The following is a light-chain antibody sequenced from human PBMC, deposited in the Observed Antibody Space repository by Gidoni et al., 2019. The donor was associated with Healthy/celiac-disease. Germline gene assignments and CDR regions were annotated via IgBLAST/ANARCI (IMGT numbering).Light chain of an antibody. CDR1: SSDVGGYNY. J-gene: IGLJ2*01. Sequence: QSALTQPASLSWSPGQSITISCTGTSSDVGGYNYVSWYQQHPGKAPKLMIYEVSNRPSGVSNRFSGSKSGNTASLTISGLQAEDEADYYCSSYTSSSTLVVFGGGTKLTVL. V-gene: IGLV2-14*01. CDR2: EVS. CDR3: SSYTSSSTLVV.